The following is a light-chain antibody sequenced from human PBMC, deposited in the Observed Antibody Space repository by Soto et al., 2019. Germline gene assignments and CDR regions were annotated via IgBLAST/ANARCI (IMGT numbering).Light chain of an antibody. CDR1: QSVSRSY. CDR2: GAS. V-gene: IGKV3-20*01. Sequence: DIVLAQSPGTLSLSPGERATLSCRASQSVSRSYIAWYQQKPGQAPRLLIYGASRRATGIPDRFSGGGSETDFTLTISRLEPEDFAVYYCQQYSRSPLTFGQGTKVDIK. J-gene: IGKJ1*01. CDR3: QQYSRSPLT.